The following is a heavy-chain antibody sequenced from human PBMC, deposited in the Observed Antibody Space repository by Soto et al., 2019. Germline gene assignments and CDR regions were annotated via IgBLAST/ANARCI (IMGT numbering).Heavy chain of an antibody. V-gene: IGHV1-3*01. Sequence: QVQLVQSGAEVKKPGASVKVSCKASGFPFAGNTVLWVRQAPGQGLEWMGWINVGNGNTKLSQKFQGRFTLARDTSASTAYMELSSLGSEDTAVYYCARGLPTTVTILQSWGQGTLVTVAS. CDR2: INVGNGNT. J-gene: IGHJ5*02. CDR3: ARGLPTTVTILQS. CDR1: GFPFAGNT. D-gene: IGHD4-17*01.